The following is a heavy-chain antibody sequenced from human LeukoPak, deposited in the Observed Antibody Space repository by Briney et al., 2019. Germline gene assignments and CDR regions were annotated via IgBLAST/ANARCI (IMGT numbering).Heavy chain of an antibody. Sequence: GGSLRLSCAASGFTFSSYGMHWVRQAPGKGLEWVAFIRYDGSNKYYADSVKGRFTISRDNSKNTLYLQMNSLRAEDTAVYYCAKGLWAAVAGLDYWGQGTLVTVSS. CDR3: AKGLWAAVAGLDY. J-gene: IGHJ4*02. CDR2: IRYDGSNK. V-gene: IGHV3-30*02. D-gene: IGHD6-19*01. CDR1: GFTFSSYG.